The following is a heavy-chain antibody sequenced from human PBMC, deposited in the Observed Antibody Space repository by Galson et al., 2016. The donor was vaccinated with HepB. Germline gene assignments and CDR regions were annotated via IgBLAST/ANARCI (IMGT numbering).Heavy chain of an antibody. CDR2: VSPDGDKG. D-gene: IGHD2-21*02. V-gene: IGHV3-30*04. CDR3: ARARVVTGIYDAFNV. CDR1: GFSFSSFT. Sequence: SLRLSCAASGFSFSSFTMHWVRRAPGTGLEWLALVSPDGDKGYYADSVRGRLIISRDNSRNTVHLDISSLRPDDTATYFCARARVVTGIYDAFNVWGQGTVVTVSS. J-gene: IGHJ3*01.